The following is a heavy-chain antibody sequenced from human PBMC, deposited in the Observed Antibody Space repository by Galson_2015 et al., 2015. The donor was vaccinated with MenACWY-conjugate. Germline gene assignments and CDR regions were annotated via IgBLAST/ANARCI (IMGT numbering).Heavy chain of an antibody. CDR2: IKSETDGGTT. D-gene: IGHD3-10*01. Sequence: SLRLSCAASGFIFNNAWMNWVRQAPGKGLEWVGRIKSETDGGTTDYAATVNGRFTISRDDSKNTLYMQMNSLRTEDTAVYYCTAPYGSQSYYNVGHWGQGTLVTVSS. CDR3: TAPYGSQSYYNVGH. V-gene: IGHV3-15*07. CDR1: GFIFNNAW. J-gene: IGHJ4*02.